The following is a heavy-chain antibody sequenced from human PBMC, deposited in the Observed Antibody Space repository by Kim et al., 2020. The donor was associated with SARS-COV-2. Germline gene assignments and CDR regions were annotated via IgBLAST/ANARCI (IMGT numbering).Heavy chain of an antibody. V-gene: IGHV4-4*02. D-gene: IGHD2-15*01. CDR2: INQSGTT. J-gene: IGHJ5*01. CDR1: NGSLSSNNW. CDR3: ARNHFEGGSFSNWFDS. Sequence: SETLSLTCAVSNGSLSSNNWWSWVRQPPGQRLEWIGEINQSGTTNYNPSVERRFTISVDKSKSLFSLKVKSVTAADTAVYYCARNHFEGGSFSNWFDSWGRGILVTVSP.